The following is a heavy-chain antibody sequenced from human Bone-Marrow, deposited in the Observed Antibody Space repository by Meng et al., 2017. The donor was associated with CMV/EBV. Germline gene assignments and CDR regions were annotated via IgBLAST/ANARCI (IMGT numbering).Heavy chain of an antibody. J-gene: IGHJ6*02. CDR2: IYHSGST. CDR1: GYSISSGYY. CDR3: ARSQSPYDFWSGYYIPGGYYYYYGMDV. V-gene: IGHV4-38-2*02. D-gene: IGHD3-3*01. Sequence: SETLSLTCTVSGYSISSGYYWGWIRQPPGKGLEWIGSIYHSGSTYYNPSLKSRVTISVDTSKNQFSLKLSSVTAADTAVYYCARSQSPYDFWSGYYIPGGYYYYYGMDVWGQGTTVTVSS.